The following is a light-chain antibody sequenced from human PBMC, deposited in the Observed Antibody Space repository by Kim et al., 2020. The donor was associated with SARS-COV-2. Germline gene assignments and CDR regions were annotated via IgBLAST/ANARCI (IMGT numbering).Light chain of an antibody. CDR2: ATS. Sequence: AIQMTQSPSSLSASVGDRVTITCRASQGIRNDLGWYQQKPGRAPNLLIYATSTLQSGVPSRFSGSGSGTDFTLTIRSLQPEDVATYYCLQDYDYPLTCGGGTKVDIK. CDR3: LQDYDYPLT. V-gene: IGKV1-6*01. CDR1: QGIRND. J-gene: IGKJ4*01.